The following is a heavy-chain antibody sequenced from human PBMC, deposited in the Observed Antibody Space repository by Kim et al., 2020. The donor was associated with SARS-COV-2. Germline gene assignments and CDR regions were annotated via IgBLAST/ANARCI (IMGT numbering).Heavy chain of an antibody. CDR3: ANSYSLKYQLLLSIDY. CDR1: GFTFSSYG. Sequence: GGSLRLSCAASGFTFSSYGMHWVRQAPGKGLEWVAVISYDGSNKYYADSVKGRFTISRDNSKNTLYLQMNSLRAEDTAVYYCANSYSLKYQLLLSIDYWGQGTLVTVSS. D-gene: IGHD2-2*01. V-gene: IGHV3-30*18. J-gene: IGHJ4*02. CDR2: ISYDGSNK.